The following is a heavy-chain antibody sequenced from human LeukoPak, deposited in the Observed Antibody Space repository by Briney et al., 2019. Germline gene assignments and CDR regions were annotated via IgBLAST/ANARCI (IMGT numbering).Heavy chain of an antibody. CDR2: IREDESEK. Sequence: GGSLRLSCAAPGFTFSLYWMAWVRQAPGKGLEWVANIREDESEKYYVDSVKGRFTISRDNAKNSMYLEMNSLRAEDTAVYYCARGHNSTLPDWGQGSLVTVSS. CDR3: ARGHNSTLPD. J-gene: IGHJ4*02. D-gene: IGHD1-20*01. CDR1: GFTFSLYW. V-gene: IGHV3-7*04.